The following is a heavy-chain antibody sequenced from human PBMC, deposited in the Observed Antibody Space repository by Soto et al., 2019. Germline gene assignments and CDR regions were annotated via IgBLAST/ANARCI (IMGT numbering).Heavy chain of an antibody. Sequence: QVQLVQSGAEVKKPGSSVKVSCKASGGTFSSYAISWVRQAPGQGLEWMGGIIPIFGTANYAQKFQGRVTISADESTSTAYMALSSLRSEDTAVYYCARDPGLAYCGGDCYSGWGQGTLVTVSS. CDR3: ARDPGLAYCGGDCYSG. CDR2: IIPIFGTA. J-gene: IGHJ4*02. V-gene: IGHV1-69*12. CDR1: GGTFSSYA. D-gene: IGHD2-21*02.